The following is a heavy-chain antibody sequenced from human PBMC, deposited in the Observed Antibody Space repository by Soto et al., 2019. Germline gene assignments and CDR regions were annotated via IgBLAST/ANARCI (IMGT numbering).Heavy chain of an antibody. CDR3: ARARRRLDFDY. V-gene: IGHV4-59*01. Sequence: PSETLSLTCTVSGGSISSYYWSWIRQPPGKGLEWIGYIYYSGSTNYNPSLKSRVTISVDTSKNQFSLKLSSVTAADTAVYYCARARRRLDFDYWGQGTLVTVSS. D-gene: IGHD6-19*01. J-gene: IGHJ4*02. CDR1: GGSISSYY. CDR2: IYYSGST.